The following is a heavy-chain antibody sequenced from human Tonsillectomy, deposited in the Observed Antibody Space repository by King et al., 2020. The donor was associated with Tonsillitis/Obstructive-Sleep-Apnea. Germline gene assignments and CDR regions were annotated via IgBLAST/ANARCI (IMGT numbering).Heavy chain of an antibody. D-gene: IGHD4-11*01. CDR2: IIGRGGSI. V-gene: IGHV3-23*04. J-gene: IGHJ5*02. Sequence: VQLVESGGGLVQPGGSLRLSCAASGFTFSSYAMSWVRQAPGKGLEWVSIIIGRGGSIDYADSVKGRFTISRDNSKNTLYLQMNSLRAEDTAVYYCAKGASKEGFDPWGQGTLVTVSS. CDR3: AKGASKEGFDP. CDR1: GFTFSSYA.